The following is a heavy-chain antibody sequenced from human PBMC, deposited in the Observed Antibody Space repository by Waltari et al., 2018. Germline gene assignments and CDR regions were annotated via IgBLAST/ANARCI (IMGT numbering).Heavy chain of an antibody. Sequence: EVQLLQSGAEVKQPGTPVKISCKVSGAAFPANSITWIQQAPGKGHQWMGLLEPEDVQAVYAEKFQGRVTMTADTSIHTAYMELTSLTSEDTAFYYCAAALGGGISASRPFHFWGQGTMITVSS. V-gene: IGHV1-69-2*01. CDR2: LEPEDVQA. CDR1: GAAFPANS. CDR3: AAALGGGISASRPFHF. D-gene: IGHD3-10*01. J-gene: IGHJ3*01.